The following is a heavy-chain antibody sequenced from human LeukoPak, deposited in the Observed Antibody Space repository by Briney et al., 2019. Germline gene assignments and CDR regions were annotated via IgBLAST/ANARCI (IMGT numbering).Heavy chain of an antibody. Sequence: SETLSLTXTVSGGSIGSYYWSWIRQTPGKGLEWIGYIYYSGSTNYNPSLKSRVTISVDTSKNQFSLKLSSVTAADTAVYYCARVPPNYVWGSYRLYFDYWGQGTLVTVSS. D-gene: IGHD3-16*02. V-gene: IGHV4-59*01. CDR3: ARVPPNYVWGSYRLYFDY. J-gene: IGHJ4*02. CDR2: IYYSGST. CDR1: GGSIGSYY.